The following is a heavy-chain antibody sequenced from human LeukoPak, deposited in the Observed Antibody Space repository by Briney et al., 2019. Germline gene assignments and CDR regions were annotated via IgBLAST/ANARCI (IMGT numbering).Heavy chain of an antibody. J-gene: IGHJ6*03. CDR3: ARGYYDFWSGYLPGRDYYYYMDV. Sequence: TSVKVSCKASGYTFTGYYIHWVRQAPGQGLEWMGIINPSGGSTSYAQKFQGRVTMTRDMSTSTVYMELSSLRSEDTAVYYCARGYYDFWSGYLPGRDYYYYMDVWGKGTTVTVSS. D-gene: IGHD3-3*01. CDR2: INPSGGST. CDR1: GYTFTGYY. V-gene: IGHV1-46*01.